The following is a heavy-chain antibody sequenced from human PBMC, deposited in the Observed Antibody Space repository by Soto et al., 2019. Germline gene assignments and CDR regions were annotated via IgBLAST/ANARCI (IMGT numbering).Heavy chain of an antibody. D-gene: IGHD1-20*01. CDR2: ISPYTDDP. Sequence: QGQLVQSGVEVKKPGASVKVSCSASGNTFTNFGVTCLRQAPGQGLEWMGWISPYTDDPSYPQKFQGRVTLTIHTCTLTAYLDLRSLTSDDTAVYYCARVITGAEAAFHPWGHGALVSVAA. J-gene: IGHJ5*02. CDR1: GNTFTNFG. CDR3: ARVITGAEAAFHP. V-gene: IGHV1-18*01.